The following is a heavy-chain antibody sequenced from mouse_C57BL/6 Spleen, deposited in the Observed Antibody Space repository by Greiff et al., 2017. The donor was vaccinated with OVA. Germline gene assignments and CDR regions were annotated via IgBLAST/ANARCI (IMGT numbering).Heavy chain of an antibody. CDR1: GFTIKDYY. D-gene: IGHD1-1*01. V-gene: IGHV14-2*01. J-gene: IGHJ3*01. CDR3: APYYGSSYGAY. CDR2: IDPEDGET. Sequence: VQLQQSGAELVKPGASVKLSCTASGFTIKDYYMHWVKQRTEQGLEWIGRIDPEDGETNYAPKFQGKATITADTSSNTAYLQLSSLTSEDTAVYYCAPYYGSSYGAYWGQGTLVTVSA.